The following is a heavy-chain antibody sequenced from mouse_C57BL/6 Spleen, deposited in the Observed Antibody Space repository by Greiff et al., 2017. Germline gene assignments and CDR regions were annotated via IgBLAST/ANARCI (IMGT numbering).Heavy chain of an antibody. CDR2: IYPGSGST. D-gene: IGHD3-2*02. V-gene: IGHV1-55*01. CDR1: GYTFTSYW. J-gene: IGHJ2*01. CDR3: AREGGTAQATLYYFDY. Sequence: VQLQQPGAELVKPGASVKMSCKASGYTFTSYWITWVKQRPGQGLEWIGDIYPGSGSTNYNEKFKSKATLTVDTSSCTAYMQLSSLTSEDSAVYYCAREGGTAQATLYYFDYWGQGTTLTVSS.